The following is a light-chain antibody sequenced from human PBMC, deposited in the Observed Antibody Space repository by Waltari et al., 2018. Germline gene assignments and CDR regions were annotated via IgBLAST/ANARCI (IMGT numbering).Light chain of an antibody. J-gene: IGLJ3*02. Sequence: LSSGHSSYAIAWHQQQPEKGPRYLMKLNSDGSHSKGDGIPDRFSGSSSGAERYLTISSLQSEDEADYYCQTWGTGIWVFGGGTKLTVL. CDR2: LNSDGSH. CDR1: SGHSSYA. CDR3: QTWGTGIWV. V-gene: IGLV4-69*01.